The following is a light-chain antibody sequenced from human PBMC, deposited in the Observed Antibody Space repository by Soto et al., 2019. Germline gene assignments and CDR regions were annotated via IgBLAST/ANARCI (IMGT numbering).Light chain of an antibody. J-gene: IGKJ2*03. V-gene: IGKV1-5*01. CDR1: QSISRW. CDR2: DAS. CDR3: QQYNTYYS. Sequence: DIQMTQSPSXXSASVGDRVTXTXRARQSISRWLAWYQQKPGKAPKLLIYDASSLESGVPSRFSGSGAGTEFTLTIRSLQPDDFATYYCQQYNTYYSFAQGTKLEIK.